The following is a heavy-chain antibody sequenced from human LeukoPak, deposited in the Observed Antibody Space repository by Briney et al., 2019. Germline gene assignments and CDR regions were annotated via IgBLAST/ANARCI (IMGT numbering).Heavy chain of an antibody. D-gene: IGHD3-22*01. CDR1: GFTFSRYS. Sequence: AGGSLRLSCAASGFTFSRYSMSWVRQAPGKGLVWVSSISSSSSYIYYADSVKGRFMISRDNAKNSLYLQMNSLRAEDTAVYYCARVDYYDSSDYHEDYWGQGTLVTVSS. J-gene: IGHJ4*02. V-gene: IGHV3-21*01. CDR3: ARVDYYDSSDYHEDY. CDR2: ISSSSSYI.